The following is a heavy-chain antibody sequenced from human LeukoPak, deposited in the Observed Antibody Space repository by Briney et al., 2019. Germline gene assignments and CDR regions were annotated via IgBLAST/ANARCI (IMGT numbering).Heavy chain of an antibody. CDR1: GYTFTSYG. J-gene: IGHJ4*02. CDR2: ISAYNGNT. CDR3: ASGGPYGSGSYYNGAFDF. D-gene: IGHD3-10*01. Sequence: ASVKVSCKASGYTFTSYGISWVRQAPGQGLEWMGWISAYNGNTNYAQKLQGRVTMTTDTSTSTAYMELRSLRSDDTAVYYCASGGPYGSGSYYNGAFDFWGQGTLVTVSS. V-gene: IGHV1-18*01.